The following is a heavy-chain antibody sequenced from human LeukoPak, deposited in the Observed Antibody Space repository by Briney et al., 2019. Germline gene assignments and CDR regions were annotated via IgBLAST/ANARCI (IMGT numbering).Heavy chain of an antibody. V-gene: IGHV3-74*01. CDR1: GLTFSSYW. Sequence: HTGGSLRLSCAASGLTFSSYWMHWVRQAPGKGLVWVSRINSDGSSTSYADSVKGRFTISRDNAKNTLYLQMNSLRGEDTAVYYCARGLSKYYFDFWGQGTLVTVSS. CDR3: ARGLSKYYFDF. J-gene: IGHJ4*02. CDR2: INSDGSST.